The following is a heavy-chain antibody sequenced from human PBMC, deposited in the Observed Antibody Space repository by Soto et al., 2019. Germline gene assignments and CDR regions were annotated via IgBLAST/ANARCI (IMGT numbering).Heavy chain of an antibody. CDR1: GFTFSNAW. D-gene: IGHD1-1*01. CDR3: TTAKGRLEPPTNDF. J-gene: IGHJ4*02. CDR2: IKSDAYGGAI. Sequence: EVQLVESGGGLVKPGGSLRLSCAGSGFTFSNAWMSWVRRAPGKGLEWVGRIKSDAYGGAIDYAAPVKGRFTISRDDSTNTLFLQMNNLRAEDSAVYSCTTAKGRLEPPTNDFRGQGTPVIVSS. V-gene: IGHV3-15*01.